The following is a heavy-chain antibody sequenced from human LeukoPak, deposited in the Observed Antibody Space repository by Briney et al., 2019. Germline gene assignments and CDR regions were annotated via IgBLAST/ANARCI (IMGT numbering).Heavy chain of an antibody. CDR2: ISAYNGNT. J-gene: IGHJ5*02. CDR3: ARVIAVAGTSWFDP. Sequence: GASVKVSCKASGYTFTSYGISWVRQAPGQGLEWIGWISAYNGNTNYAQKFQGGVTMTTDTSTSTAYMDLRSLRSDDTAVYYCARVIAVAGTSWFDPWGQGTLVTVSS. V-gene: IGHV1-18*01. D-gene: IGHD6-19*01. CDR1: GYTFTSYG.